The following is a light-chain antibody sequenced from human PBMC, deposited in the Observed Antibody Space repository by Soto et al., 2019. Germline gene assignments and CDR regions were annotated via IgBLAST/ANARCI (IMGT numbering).Light chain of an antibody. CDR2: KAS. V-gene: IGKV1-5*03. CDR1: QSISTW. Sequence: DIQMTQSPSTLSSSLGDIVTITCRASQSISTWLAWYQQKPGKGPTLLIYKASRLESGVPSRFSGSGSGTEFALTISSLQPADFATYYCQQYNTYSWTFGQGTKVDIK. J-gene: IGKJ1*01. CDR3: QQYNTYSWT.